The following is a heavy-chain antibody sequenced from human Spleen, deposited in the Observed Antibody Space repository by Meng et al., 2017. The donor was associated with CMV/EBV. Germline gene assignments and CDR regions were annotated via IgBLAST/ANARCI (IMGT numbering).Heavy chain of an antibody. D-gene: IGHD1-7*01. CDR3: AKLEKGAGTRGKLELQWY. V-gene: IGHV3-23*01. J-gene: IGHJ4*02. CDR2: ISGSGGST. CDR1: GFTFSSYA. Sequence: GGSLRLSCAASGFTFSSYAMSWVRQAPGKGLEWVSAISGSGGSTYYADSVKGRFTISRDNSKNTLYLQMNSLRAEDTAVYYCAKLEKGAGTRGKLELQWYWGQGTLVTRLL.